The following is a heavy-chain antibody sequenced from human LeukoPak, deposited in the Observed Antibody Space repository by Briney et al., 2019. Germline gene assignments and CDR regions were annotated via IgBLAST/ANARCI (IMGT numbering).Heavy chain of an antibody. Sequence: PERSLRLSCAASGFTFSINTMHWVRLAPGKGLEWVAFISNDGSTIYYADYVRGRFSISRDNSKNTLYLQMNSLRAEDTAVYYCARDIGAQTYYYDSSGYSGYWGQGTLVTVSS. J-gene: IGHJ4*02. CDR3: ARDIGAQTYYYDSSGYSGY. CDR2: ISNDGSTI. CDR1: GFTFSINT. V-gene: IGHV3-30-3*01. D-gene: IGHD3-22*01.